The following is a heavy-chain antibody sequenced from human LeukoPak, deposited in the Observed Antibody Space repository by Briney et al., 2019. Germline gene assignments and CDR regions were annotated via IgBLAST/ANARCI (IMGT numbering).Heavy chain of an antibody. D-gene: IGHD6-13*01. Sequence: PGGSLRLSCAASGFTFSSYSMNWVRQAPGKGLERVSSISSSSSYIYYADSVKGRFTISRDNAKNSLYLQMNSLRAEDTAVYYCARPLNPYSSTWYWAFDIWGQGTMVTVSS. CDR2: ISSSSSYI. V-gene: IGHV3-21*01. CDR3: ARPLNPYSSTWYWAFDI. J-gene: IGHJ3*02. CDR1: GFTFSSYS.